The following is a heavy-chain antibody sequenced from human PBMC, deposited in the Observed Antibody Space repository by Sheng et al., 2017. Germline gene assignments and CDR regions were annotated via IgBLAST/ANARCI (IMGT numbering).Heavy chain of an antibody. CDR3: AKDLRTFFYGLDV. J-gene: IGHJ6*02. Sequence: EVQLVESGGRLVQPGGSLRLSCAASGFIFDDYAMHWVRQTPGKGLEWVSFISWDGGSTHYSDSVKGRFTISRDNSKKSLYLQMSSLRPDDTALYFCAKDLRTFFYGLDVWGPGTTVTVSS. CDR2: ISWDGGST. CDR1: GFIFDDYA. V-gene: IGHV3-43D*04.